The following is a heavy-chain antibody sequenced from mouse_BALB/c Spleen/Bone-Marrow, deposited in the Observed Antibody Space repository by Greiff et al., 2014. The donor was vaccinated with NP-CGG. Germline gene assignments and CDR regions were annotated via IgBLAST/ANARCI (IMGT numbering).Heavy chain of an antibody. CDR2: INPYNGDT. D-gene: IGHD1-2*01. CDR3: ASSFITTAYYFDY. V-gene: IGHV1-20*02. J-gene: IGHJ2*01. CDR1: GYSFTGYF. Sequence: EVKLMESGPELVKPGASVKISCKASGYSFTGYFMNWVMQSHGKSLEWIGRINPYNGDTFYNQKFKGKATLTVDKSSSTAHMELRSLASEDSAVYYCASSFITTAYYFDYWSQGTTLTVSS.